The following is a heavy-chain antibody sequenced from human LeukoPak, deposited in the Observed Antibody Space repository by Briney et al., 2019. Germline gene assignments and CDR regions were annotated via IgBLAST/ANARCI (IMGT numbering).Heavy chain of an antibody. J-gene: IGHJ4*02. V-gene: IGHV3-30*02. Sequence: GGSLRLSCAASGFTFSSYAMHWVRQAPGKGLEWVAFIHYDGSNNYYADSVKGRFTISRDNSKNTLYLQMNTLRADDTAVYYCAKDHGSSDWYYFDYWGQGTLVTVSS. CDR1: GFTFSSYA. D-gene: IGHD6-13*01. CDR2: IHYDGSNN. CDR3: AKDHGSSDWYYFDY.